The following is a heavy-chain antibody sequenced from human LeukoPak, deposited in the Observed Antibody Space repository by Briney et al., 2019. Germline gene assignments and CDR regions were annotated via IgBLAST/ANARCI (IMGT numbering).Heavy chain of an antibody. CDR1: GGSFSNHY. D-gene: IGHD1-7*01. CDR2: INDSGRT. J-gene: IGHJ6*03. CDR3: ARRWNYGRNYYIDV. Sequence: SETLSLTCAVYGGSFSNHYWSWIRQPLGKGLEWIGEINDSGRTNYNPSLMSRVTVSVDTSKNQFSLRLTSVTATDTAVYYCARRWNYGRNYYIDVWGNGATVSVSS. V-gene: IGHV4-34*01.